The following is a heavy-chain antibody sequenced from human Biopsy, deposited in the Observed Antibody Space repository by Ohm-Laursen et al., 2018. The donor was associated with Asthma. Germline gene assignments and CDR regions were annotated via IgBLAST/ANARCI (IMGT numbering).Heavy chain of an antibody. D-gene: IGHD1-1*01. CDR2: IIPMFGTT. V-gene: IGHV1-69*06. J-gene: IGHJ5*02. CDR3: ARDQTGPLLSARLYNWFDP. CDR1: GGSFGNHA. Sequence: SSVKVSCNASGGSFGNHAVGWVRQAPGQGLEWMGGIIPMFGTTKFAPKFQGRVTFTADKSTNTAFMELSSLRSEDTALYFCARDQTGPLLSARLYNWFDPWGQGTLVIVSS.